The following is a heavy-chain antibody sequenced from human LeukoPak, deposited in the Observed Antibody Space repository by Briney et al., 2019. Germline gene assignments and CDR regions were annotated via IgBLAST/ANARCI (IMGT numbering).Heavy chain of an antibody. D-gene: IGHD2-2*01. CDR2: ISSSSSYI. J-gene: IGHJ6*04. CDR3: ARDLQYQLPGMDV. Sequence: GGSLRLSCAASGFTFSSYSMNWVRQAPGKGLEGVSPISSSSSYIYYADSVKGRFTISRDNAKNSLYLQMNSLRAEDTAVYYCARDLQYQLPGMDVWGKGTTVTVSS. V-gene: IGHV3-21*01. CDR1: GFTFSSYS.